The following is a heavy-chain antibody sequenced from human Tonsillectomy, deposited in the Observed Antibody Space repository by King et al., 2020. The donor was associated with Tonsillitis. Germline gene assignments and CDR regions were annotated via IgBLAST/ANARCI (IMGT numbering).Heavy chain of an antibody. J-gene: IGHJ5*02. V-gene: IGHV4-39*01. D-gene: IGHD6-13*01. CDR1: GGSISRSSYY. CDR2: SYYSGST. Sequence: QLQESGPGLVKPSETLSLTCTVSGGSISRSSYYWGWIRQSPGRGLEWIGTSYYSGSTYFKPSLKSRLTISVDTSKNQFSLQLSSVTAADTAVYYCARSGGSSWYDWFDPWGQGTLVTVSS. CDR3: ARSGGSSWYDWFDP.